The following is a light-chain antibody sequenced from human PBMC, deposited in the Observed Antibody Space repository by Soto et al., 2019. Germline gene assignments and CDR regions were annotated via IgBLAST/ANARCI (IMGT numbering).Light chain of an antibody. CDR1: SSDVGGYNY. Sequence: QSALTQPASVSGSPGQSITISCTGTSSDVGGYNYVSWYQQPPGKAPKLMIYDVSNRPLGVSNRFSGSKSGNTASLTNSGLQAEDEADYYCSSYTSSSTGVFGGGTELTVL. J-gene: IGLJ3*02. V-gene: IGLV2-14*01. CDR3: SSYTSSSTGV. CDR2: DVS.